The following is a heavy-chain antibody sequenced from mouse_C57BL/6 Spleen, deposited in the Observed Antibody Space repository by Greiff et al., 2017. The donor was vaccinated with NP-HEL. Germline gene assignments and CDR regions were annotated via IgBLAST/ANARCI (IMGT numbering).Heavy chain of an antibody. J-gene: IGHJ4*01. Sequence: QVQLQQSGAELVKPGASVKMSCKASGYTFTSYWITWVKQRPGQGLEWIGDIYPGSGSTNYNEKFKSKATLTVDTSSSTAYMQLSSLTSEDSAVYYCARYGNWDYAMDYWGQGTSVTVSS. V-gene: IGHV1-55*01. CDR2: IYPGSGST. D-gene: IGHD2-1*01. CDR3: ARYGNWDYAMDY. CDR1: GYTFTSYW.